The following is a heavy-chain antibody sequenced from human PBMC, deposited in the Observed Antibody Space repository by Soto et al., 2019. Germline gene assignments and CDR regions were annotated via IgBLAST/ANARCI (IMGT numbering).Heavy chain of an antibody. Sequence: QVQLQESGPGLVKPSETLSLTCTVSGGSISSYYWSWIRQPPGKGLEWIGYIYYSGSTNYNPSLKSRVTISGDTSKNQFSLKLSSVTAADTAVYYCAREGKSDGDYYYYYYMDVWGKGTTVTVSS. CDR2: IYYSGST. D-gene: IGHD4-17*01. CDR1: GGSISSYY. V-gene: IGHV4-59*01. J-gene: IGHJ6*03. CDR3: AREGKSDGDYYYYYYMDV.